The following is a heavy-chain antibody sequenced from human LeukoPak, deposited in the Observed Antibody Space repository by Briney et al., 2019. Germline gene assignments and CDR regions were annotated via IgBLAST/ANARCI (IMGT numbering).Heavy chain of an antibody. D-gene: IGHD6-13*01. V-gene: IGHV3-30*14. CDR3: ARDSGYTKDY. Sequence: GGSLRLSCAASGVTFSSYAMHWVRQAPGKGLEWVAVISYDGSSKYYADSVKGRLTISRDNSKNTLYLQMNSLRPEDTAVYYCARDSGYTKDYWGQGTLVTVSS. CDR2: ISYDGSSK. CDR1: GVTFSSYA. J-gene: IGHJ4*02.